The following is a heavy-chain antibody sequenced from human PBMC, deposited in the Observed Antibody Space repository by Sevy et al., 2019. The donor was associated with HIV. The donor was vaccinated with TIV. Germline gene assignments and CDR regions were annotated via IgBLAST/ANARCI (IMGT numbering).Heavy chain of an antibody. CDR3: ARLYDPRGRMEFDP. CDR1: GGSISTHS. J-gene: IGHJ5*02. V-gene: IGHV4-59*11. Sequence: SETLSLTCTFSGGSISTHSWSWIRRPPGKGLEWIGYMYYSGSTNYNPSLKSRVTMLMDASKNQFSLNLSSVTAADTAVYYCARLYDPRGRMEFDPWGQGTLVTVSS. CDR2: MYYSGST. D-gene: IGHD3-3*01.